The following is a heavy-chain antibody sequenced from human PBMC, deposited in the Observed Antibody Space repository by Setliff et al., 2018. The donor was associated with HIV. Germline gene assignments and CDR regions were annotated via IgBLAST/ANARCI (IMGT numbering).Heavy chain of an antibody. V-gene: IGHV1-2*02. CDR1: GYTFTGYF. J-gene: IGHJ6*02. Sequence: ASVKVSCKASGYTFTGYFIHWVRLAPGQGLEWMGWINPNTGATHYAQKFQGRVTLTRDTSISTAYMELNRLRSDDTAVYYCARSYIASLSTWYYGMDVWGQGTTVTVSS. D-gene: IGHD5-18*01. CDR2: INPNTGAT. CDR3: ARSYIASLSTWYYGMDV.